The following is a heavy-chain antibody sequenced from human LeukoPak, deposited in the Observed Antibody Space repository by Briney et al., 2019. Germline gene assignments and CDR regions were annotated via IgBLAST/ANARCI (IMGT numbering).Heavy chain of an antibody. V-gene: IGHV3-30*02. J-gene: IGHJ4*02. CDR1: GFTFSSYG. Sequence: GGSLRLSCAASGFTFSSYGMHWVRQAPGKGLEWVAFIRYDGSNKYYADSVKGRFTISRDNSKNTLYLQMNSLRAEDTAVYYCAKDGSGWLGEGIDYWGQGTLVAVSS. CDR2: IRYDGSNK. CDR3: AKDGSGWLGEGIDY. D-gene: IGHD6-19*01.